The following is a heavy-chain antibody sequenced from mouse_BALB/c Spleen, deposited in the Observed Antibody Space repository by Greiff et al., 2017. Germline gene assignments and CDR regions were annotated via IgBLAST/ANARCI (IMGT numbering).Heavy chain of an antibody. Sequence: QVQLKQPGAELVKPGASVKLSCKASGYTFTSYWMHWVKQRPGQGLEWIGEINPSNGRTNYNEKFKSKATLTVDKSSSTAYMQLSSLTSEDSAVYYCATITTATFAYWGQGTLVTVSA. D-gene: IGHD1-2*01. CDR2: INPSNGRT. V-gene: IGHV1S81*02. CDR3: ATITTATFAY. J-gene: IGHJ3*01. CDR1: GYTFTSYW.